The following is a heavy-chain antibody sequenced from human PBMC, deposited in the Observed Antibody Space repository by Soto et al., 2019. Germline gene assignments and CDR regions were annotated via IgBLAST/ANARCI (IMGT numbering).Heavy chain of an antibody. Sequence: GGSLRLSCAASGFTFNNFAMSWVRQAPGKGLEWVSYIGGRDGTILYADSVKGRFAISRDNSNNTLYLQANSLRAEDTAVYYCAKDYSVDYWGQGTLVTVSS. J-gene: IGHJ4*02. CDR1: GFTFNNFA. D-gene: IGHD4-4*01. V-gene: IGHV3-23*01. CDR3: AKDYSVDY. CDR2: IGGRDGTI.